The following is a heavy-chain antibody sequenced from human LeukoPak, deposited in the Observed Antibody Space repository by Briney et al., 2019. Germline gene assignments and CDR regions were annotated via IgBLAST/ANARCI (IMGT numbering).Heavy chain of an antibody. CDR1: GFTVSSNY. J-gene: IGHJ4*02. CDR3: ARSFLGDGSGWYFGFDY. Sequence: GGSLRLSCAASGFTVSSNYMSWVPQAPGKGLVGVSIIYSGGNTYYADSVKGRFTISRDTSKNTLYLQMNSLRAEDTAVYYYARSFLGDGSGWYFGFDYWGQGTLVTVSS. CDR2: IYSGGNT. D-gene: IGHD6-19*01. V-gene: IGHV3-53*01.